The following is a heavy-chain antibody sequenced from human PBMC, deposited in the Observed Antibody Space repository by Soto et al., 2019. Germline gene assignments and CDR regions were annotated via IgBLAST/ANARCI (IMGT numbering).Heavy chain of an antibody. J-gene: IGHJ4*02. CDR2: IIPIFGTA. Sequence: QVQLVQSGAEVKKPGSSVKVSCKASGGTFSSYAISWVRQAPGQGLEWMGGIIPIFGTANYAQKFQGRVTITADEARSHAYRELRGLRSEDTAVYYCARGGRGYSYGGDYWGQGTLVTVSS. CDR1: GGTFSSYA. D-gene: IGHD5-18*01. CDR3: ARGGRGYSYGGDY. V-gene: IGHV1-69*01.